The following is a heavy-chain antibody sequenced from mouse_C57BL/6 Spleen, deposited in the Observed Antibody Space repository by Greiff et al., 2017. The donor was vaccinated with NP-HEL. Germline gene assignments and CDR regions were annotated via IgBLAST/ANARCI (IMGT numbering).Heavy chain of an antibody. J-gene: IGHJ4*01. Sequence: VQLQQSGAELVRPGTSVKLSCKASGYTFTSYWMHWVKQRPGQGLEWIGVIDPSDSYTNYNQKFKGKATWTVDTSSSTAYMQLSSLTSEDSAVYYCATIYDGNYDAMDYWGQGTSVTVSS. CDR3: ATIYDGNYDAMDY. CDR1: GYTFTSYW. V-gene: IGHV1-59*01. D-gene: IGHD2-1*01. CDR2: IDPSDSYT.